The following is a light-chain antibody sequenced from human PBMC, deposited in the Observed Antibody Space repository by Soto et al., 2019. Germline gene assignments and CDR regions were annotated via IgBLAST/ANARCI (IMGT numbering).Light chain of an antibody. CDR1: SSDVGNSDY. Sequence: QSALTQPASVSGSPGQSITISCTGTSSDVGNSDYVSWYQHHPGKAPKLMISGVTNRPSGVSNRFSGSKSGNTASLTISGLQAEDEADYYCSSSATGTTSPVVFGGGTQLTVL. V-gene: IGLV2-14*03. CDR2: GVT. J-gene: IGLJ2*01. CDR3: SSSATGTTSPVV.